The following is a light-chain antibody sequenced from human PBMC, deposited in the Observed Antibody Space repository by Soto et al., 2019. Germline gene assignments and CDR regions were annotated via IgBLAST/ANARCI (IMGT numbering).Light chain of an antibody. Sequence: EIVLTQSPATLSLSPGERATLSCRASQSVSSYLAWYQQKPGQAPRLLIYDASNRATGIPARFSGSGSGTDFTLTSSGLEPEDFAVYYCQQRSNWPPFTFGHGTKVDI. CDR3: QQRSNWPPFT. CDR1: QSVSSY. CDR2: DAS. V-gene: IGKV3-11*01. J-gene: IGKJ3*01.